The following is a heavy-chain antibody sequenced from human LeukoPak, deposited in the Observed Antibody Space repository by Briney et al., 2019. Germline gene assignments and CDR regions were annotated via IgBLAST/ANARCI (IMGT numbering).Heavy chain of an antibody. CDR3: ARDSFRRGSSWYFDY. J-gene: IGHJ4*02. Sequence: SQTLSLTCTVSGGPVSSGSYYWSWIRQPAGKGLEWIGRIYTSGSTNYNPSLKSRVTISVDTSKNQFSLKLSSVTAADTAVYYCARDSFRRGSSWYFDYRGQGTLVTVSS. CDR1: GGPVSSGSYY. D-gene: IGHD6-13*01. CDR2: IYTSGST. V-gene: IGHV4-61*02.